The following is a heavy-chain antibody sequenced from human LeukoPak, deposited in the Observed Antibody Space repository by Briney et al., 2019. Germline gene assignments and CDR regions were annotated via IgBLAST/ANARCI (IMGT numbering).Heavy chain of an antibody. J-gene: IGHJ3*02. D-gene: IGHD3-22*01. CDR3: ARHRERITMIVEHQDAFDI. CDR1: GGSISSYF. Sequence: MPSETLSLTCSVSGGSISSYFWSWIRQPPGKGLEWIGYIYYSGSTNYNPSLKSRVTISVDTSKNQFSLKLSSVTAADTAVYYCARHRERITMIVEHQDAFDIWGQGTMVTVSS. V-gene: IGHV4-59*08. CDR2: IYYSGST.